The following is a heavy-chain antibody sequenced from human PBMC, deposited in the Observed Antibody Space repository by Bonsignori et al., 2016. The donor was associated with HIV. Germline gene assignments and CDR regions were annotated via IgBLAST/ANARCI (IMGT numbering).Heavy chain of an antibody. CDR3: ARAWGDDYYGSGSSFLMDV. V-gene: IGHV3-30-3*01. D-gene: IGHD3-10*01. Sequence: VRQAPGKGLEWVAVTSYDRNNKYYADSVKGRFTVSRDNSKNTVYLQMSSLRAEDTAVYYCARAWGDDYYGSGSSFLMDVWGKGTTVTVSS. CDR2: TSYDRNNK. J-gene: IGHJ6*03.